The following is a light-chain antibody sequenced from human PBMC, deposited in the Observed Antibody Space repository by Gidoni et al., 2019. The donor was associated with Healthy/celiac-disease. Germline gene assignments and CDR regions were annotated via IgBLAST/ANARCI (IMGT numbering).Light chain of an antibody. CDR2: DAS. V-gene: IGKV3-11*01. CDR3: QQRSNWPSMYT. J-gene: IGKJ2*01. CDR1: QSVSSY. Sequence: EMVLTQSPATLSLSPGERATLPCSASQSVSSYLAWYQQNPGQAPSLLIYDASNRATGIPARLSGSGSGTDFTLTISSREPEDFAVYSCQQRSNWPSMYTFGQGTKLEIK.